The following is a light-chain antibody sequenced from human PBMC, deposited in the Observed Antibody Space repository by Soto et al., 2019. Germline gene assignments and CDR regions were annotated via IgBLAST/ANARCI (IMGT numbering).Light chain of an antibody. CDR3: QQYGTSEII. J-gene: IGKJ5*01. CDR1: QSVSSY. V-gene: IGKV3-20*01. CDR2: DTS. Sequence: IVLTQSSSTLSLSPGERATLSCRASQSVSSYLAWYQQKPGQAPRLLIYDTSSRATGIPDRFSGSGSGTDFTLTISRLEPEDFAVFFCQQYGTSEIIFGQGTRLEIK.